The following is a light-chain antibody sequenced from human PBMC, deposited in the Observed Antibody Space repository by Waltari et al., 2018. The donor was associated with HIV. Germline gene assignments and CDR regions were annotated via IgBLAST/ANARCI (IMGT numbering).Light chain of an antibody. J-gene: IGKJ1*01. Sequence: ENVLTQSPGTLSLSSGERATLPCRASQCVISNYFAWYQQKPVQPPRLLIYGASTSATGIPDRFSGSGSGTDFTLTISRLEPEYSAVDYCQQYVSSPTFGQGTKVEIK. V-gene: IGKV3-20*01. CDR3: QQYVSSPT. CDR1: QCVISNY. CDR2: GAS.